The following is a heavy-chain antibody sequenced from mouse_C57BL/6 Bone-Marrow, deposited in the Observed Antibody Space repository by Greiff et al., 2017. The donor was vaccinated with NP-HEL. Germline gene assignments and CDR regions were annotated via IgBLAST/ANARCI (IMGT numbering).Heavy chain of an antibody. CDR3: ARWLPLAMDY. Sequence: EVQLQQSGPELVKPGASVKISCKASGYTFTDYYMNWVKQSHGKSLEWIGDINPNNGGTSYNQKFKGKATLTVDKSSSTAYMELRSLTSEDSAVYYCARWLPLAMDYWGQGTLVTVSS. D-gene: IGHD2-2*01. CDR2: INPNNGGT. CDR1: GYTFTDYY. V-gene: IGHV1-26*01. J-gene: IGHJ4*01.